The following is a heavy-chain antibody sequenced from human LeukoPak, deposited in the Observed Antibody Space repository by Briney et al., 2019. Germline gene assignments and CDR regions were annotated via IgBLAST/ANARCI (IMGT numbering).Heavy chain of an antibody. CDR3: ARRGSRSAGAPLPSIDY. CDR1: GGSIIDYY. V-gene: IGHV4-59*08. J-gene: IGHJ4*02. D-gene: IGHD6-13*01. Sequence: SETLSLTCTVSGGSIIDYYWSWIRQTPGEGLEWIGFIYNGGSTNSNPSLKSRVTISADTSKNQFSLKLRSVTAADTAVYYCARRGSRSAGAPLPSIDYWGQGALVTVSS. CDR2: IYNGGST.